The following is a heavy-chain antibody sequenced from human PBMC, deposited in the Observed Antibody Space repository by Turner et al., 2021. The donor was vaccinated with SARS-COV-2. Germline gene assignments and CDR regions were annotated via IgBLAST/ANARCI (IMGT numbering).Heavy chain of an antibody. J-gene: IGHJ4*02. Sequence: QVQLQQWGEELLKPSETLSHTCTVYGGSFSGYYWTWIRQRPEKGLEWIGEIHPGGTTYHNPTLKGRVTMSVDTDKNQFYLKVSSVTAADTAFYYCAKGYDARKSGLLWGQGTLVTVSS. CDR3: AKGYDARKSGLL. CDR2: IHPGGTT. V-gene: IGHV4-34*02. CDR1: GGSFSGYY. D-gene: IGHD3-22*01.